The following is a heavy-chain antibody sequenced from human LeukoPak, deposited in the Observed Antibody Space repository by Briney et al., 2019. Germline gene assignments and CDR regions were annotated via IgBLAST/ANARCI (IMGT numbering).Heavy chain of an antibody. CDR2: MYFSGRT. J-gene: IGHJ4*02. CDR1: GGSMTNYY. CDR3: ARVGSDGSYFDY. Sequence: PSETLSLTCTVSGGSMTNYYWSWIRQPAGKGLEWIGRMYFSGRTHYNPSLKSRVTMSVDTSKNQFSLKVGSVTAADTAVYYCARVGSDGSYFDYWGQGTLVTVSS. V-gene: IGHV4-4*07. D-gene: IGHD1-26*01.